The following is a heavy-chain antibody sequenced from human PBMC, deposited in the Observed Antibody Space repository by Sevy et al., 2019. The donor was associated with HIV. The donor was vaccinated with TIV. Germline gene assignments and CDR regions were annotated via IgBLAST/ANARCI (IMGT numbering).Heavy chain of an antibody. V-gene: IGHV3-30*02. CDR1: GSTFKNHG. J-gene: IGHJ4*02. CDR3: AKWSGDYPLYYCDF. Sequence: GGSLRLSCEVSGSTFKNHGMHWVRQAPGKGLEWLAAIRSDDTAVDYAASVKGRFTISRDIFKNTLYLQMNSLRVEDTAVYYCAKWSGDYPLYYCDFWGQETLVTVSS. D-gene: IGHD2-21*02. CDR2: IRSDDTAV.